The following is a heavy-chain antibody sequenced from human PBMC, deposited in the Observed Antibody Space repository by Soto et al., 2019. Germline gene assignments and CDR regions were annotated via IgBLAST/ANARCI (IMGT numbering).Heavy chain of an antibody. V-gene: IGHV3-48*01. CDR2: ISSSSSTI. D-gene: IGHD6-13*01. Sequence: GGSLRLSCAASGFTFSSYSMNWVRQAPGKGLEWVSYISSSSSTIYYADPVKGRFTISRDNAKNSLYLQMNSLRAEDTAVYYCARLPLGSSWYYYFDYWGQGTLVTVSS. J-gene: IGHJ4*02. CDR3: ARLPLGSSWYYYFDY. CDR1: GFTFSSYS.